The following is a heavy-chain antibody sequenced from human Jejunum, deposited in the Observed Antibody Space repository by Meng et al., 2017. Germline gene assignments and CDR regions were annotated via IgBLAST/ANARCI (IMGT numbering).Heavy chain of an antibody. D-gene: IGHD1-14*01. CDR1: GYLFTSYG. J-gene: IGHJ5*02. CDR3: ARDLPYNNFWRNWFDP. CDR2: INGGNGNT. Sequence: HVQLGQAGAEVKKPGASVKVSCKASGYLFTSYGMHWVRQAPGQRLEWMGWINGGNGNTKYSQKFQGRVTITRDTSANTAYMELSSLTSEDTAVDYCARDLPYNNFWRNWFDPWGQGTLVTVSS. V-gene: IGHV1-3*01.